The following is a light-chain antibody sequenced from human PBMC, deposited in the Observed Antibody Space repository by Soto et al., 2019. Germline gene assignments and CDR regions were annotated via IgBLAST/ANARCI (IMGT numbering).Light chain of an antibody. J-gene: IGKJ1*01. Sequence: EIVLTQSPATLSLSPLEIATLSCMASQSVSRYLAWYQQKPGQAPRLLIYDASTTATGIPARFSGSGSGTEFTLTIDSLQSEDFATYYCQQYNSYSWTFGQGTKVDIK. CDR2: DAS. V-gene: IGKV3-15*01. CDR1: QSVSRY. CDR3: QQYNSYSWT.